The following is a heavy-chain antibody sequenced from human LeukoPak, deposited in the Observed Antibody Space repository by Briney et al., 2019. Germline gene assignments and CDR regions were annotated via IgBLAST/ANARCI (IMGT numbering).Heavy chain of an antibody. CDR2: ISYEGSNK. CDR3: AKGPLIVVVPAVVDY. Sequence: GGSLRLSCAASGFTFSSYGMHWVRQAPGKGLEWVAVISYEGSNKYYADSVKGRFTISRDNSKNTLYLQMNSLRAEDTAVYYCAKGPLIVVVPAVVDYWGQGTLVTVSS. D-gene: IGHD2-2*01. V-gene: IGHV3-30*18. CDR1: GFTFSSYG. J-gene: IGHJ4*02.